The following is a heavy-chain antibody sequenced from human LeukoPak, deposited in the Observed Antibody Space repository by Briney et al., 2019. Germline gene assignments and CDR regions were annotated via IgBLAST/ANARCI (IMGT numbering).Heavy chain of an antibody. CDR1: GGSITDYH. Sequence: SETLSLTCTVSGGSITDYHWIWIRQPAGKGLEWIGRLYTSGSTNYNPSLKSRVSMSVDASKKQFSLRLSSVTAADTAIYYCASDYFDRTGYYGFIYWGQGSLVTISS. CDR2: LYTSGST. D-gene: IGHD3-22*01. V-gene: IGHV4-4*07. J-gene: IGHJ4*02. CDR3: ASDYFDRTGYYGFIY.